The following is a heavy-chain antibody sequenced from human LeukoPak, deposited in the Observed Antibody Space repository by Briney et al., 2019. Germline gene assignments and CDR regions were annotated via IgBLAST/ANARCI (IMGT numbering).Heavy chain of an antibody. CDR2: IYYSGST. CDR3: AREARYCSSTSCYGGPWFDP. D-gene: IGHD2-2*01. Sequence: SETLSLTCTVSGGSISSGGYYWSWIRQHPGKGLEWIGYIYYSGSTYYNPSLKSRVTISVDTSKNQFSLKLSSVTAADTAVYYCAREARYCSSTSCYGGPWFDPWGQGTLVTVSS. V-gene: IGHV4-31*03. CDR1: GGSISSGGYY. J-gene: IGHJ5*02.